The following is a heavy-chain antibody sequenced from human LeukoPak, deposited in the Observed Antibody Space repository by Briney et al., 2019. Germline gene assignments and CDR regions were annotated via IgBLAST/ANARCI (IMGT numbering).Heavy chain of an antibody. D-gene: IGHD2-21*01. J-gene: IGHJ3*02. CDR2: IYYSGST. Sequence: SETLSLTCTVSGGSISSSSYYWGWIRQPPGKGLEWIGSIYYSGSTYYNPSLKSRVTISVDTSKNQFSLKLSSVTAADTAVYYCARAYCGGDCSDEDAFDIWGQGTMVTVSS. CDR1: GGSISSSSYY. CDR3: ARAYCGGDCSDEDAFDI. V-gene: IGHV4-39*01.